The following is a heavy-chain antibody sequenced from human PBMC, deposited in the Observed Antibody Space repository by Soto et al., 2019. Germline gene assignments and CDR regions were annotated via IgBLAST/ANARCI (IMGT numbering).Heavy chain of an antibody. CDR2: IKQDGSEK. CDR1: VFTFSIYW. CDR3: ARGGGIYYHFWSGSTSYYYGLDV. Sequence: GGSLGVSCVSSVFTFSIYWMSWVRQTPGMGLDFAASIKQDGSEKYSVDSVKGRFTISRDNDKNSLYLQMNSLRAEDTAVYYCARGGGIYYHFWSGSTSYYYGLDVWGQGTTVTVSS. V-gene: IGHV3-7*03. J-gene: IGHJ6*01. D-gene: IGHD3-3*01.